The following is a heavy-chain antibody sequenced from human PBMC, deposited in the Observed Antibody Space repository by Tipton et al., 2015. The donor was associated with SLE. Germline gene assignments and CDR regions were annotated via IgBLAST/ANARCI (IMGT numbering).Heavy chain of an antibody. CDR3: ARLSSSWFY. J-gene: IGHJ4*02. Sequence: QLVQSGAEEKKPGESLKISCKGSGYSFTTYWIGWVRQMPGKGLEWMGIIYPGDSETRYSPSFQGQVTISADKSINAAYLQWDSLKASDTAMYYCARLSSSWFYWGQGTLVTVSS. V-gene: IGHV5-51*03. D-gene: IGHD6-13*01. CDR1: GYSFTTYW. CDR2: IYPGDSET.